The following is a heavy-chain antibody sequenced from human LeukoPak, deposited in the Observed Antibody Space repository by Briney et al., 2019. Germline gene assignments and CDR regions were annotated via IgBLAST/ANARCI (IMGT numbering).Heavy chain of an antibody. J-gene: IGHJ4*02. D-gene: IGHD2-15*01. Sequence: PGGSLRLSCAASGFTFSSYAMSWVRQAPGKGLEWVSAISGSGGSTYYADSVKGRFTISRDNSKNTLYLQMNSLRAEDTAVYYCARDYCSGGSCSLDYWGQGTLVTVSS. CDR2: ISGSGGST. CDR3: ARDYCSGGSCSLDY. CDR1: GFTFSSYA. V-gene: IGHV3-23*01.